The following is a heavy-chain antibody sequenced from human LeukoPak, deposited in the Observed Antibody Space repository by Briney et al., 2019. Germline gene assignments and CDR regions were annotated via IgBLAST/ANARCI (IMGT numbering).Heavy chain of an antibody. V-gene: IGHV1-18*01. CDR2: ISAYNGNT. J-gene: IGHJ3*02. Sequence: GASVKVSCKASVYTFTSYGISWVRQAPGQGLEWMGWISAYNGNTNYAQKLQGRVTMTADTSTSTAYMELRSLRSDDTAVYYCAREFSGYSYAFDIWGQGTMVTVSS. CDR3: AREFSGYSYAFDI. CDR1: VYTFTSYG. D-gene: IGHD5-18*01.